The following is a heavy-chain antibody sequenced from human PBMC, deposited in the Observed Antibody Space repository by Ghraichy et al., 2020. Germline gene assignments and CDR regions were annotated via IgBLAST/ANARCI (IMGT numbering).Heavy chain of an antibody. CDR1: GFTFSSFA. J-gene: IGHJ5*02. V-gene: IGHV3-33*01. D-gene: IGHD1-1*01. Sequence: GGSLRLSCAASGFTFSSFAMHWVRQAPGKGLEWVALIWYDGSKKYYADSVKGRFTISRDNSKNTLYLQMNSLRAEDTAVYYCARGYCTTSNCNDRPWFDPRGQGTLFTVSS. CDR3: ARGYCTTSNCNDRPWFDP. CDR2: IWYDGSKK.